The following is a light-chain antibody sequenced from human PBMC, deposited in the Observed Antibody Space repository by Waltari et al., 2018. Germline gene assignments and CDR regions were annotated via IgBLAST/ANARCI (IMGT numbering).Light chain of an antibody. Sequence: QSALTQPASVSGSPGPSITTPCTGTSSAVGSYNLVSWYQQHPGKAPKLMIYEVSKRPSGVSNRFSGSKSGNTASLTISGLQAEDEADYYCCSYAGSSTFNVVFGGGTKLTVL. CDR1: SSAVGSYNL. CDR3: CSYAGSSTFNVV. V-gene: IGLV2-23*02. CDR2: EVS. J-gene: IGLJ2*01.